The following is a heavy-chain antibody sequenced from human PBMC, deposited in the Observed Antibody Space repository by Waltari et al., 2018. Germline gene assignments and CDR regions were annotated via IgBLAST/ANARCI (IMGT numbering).Heavy chain of an antibody. Sequence: QVQLQESGPGLVKPSETLALTCTVSGGSISSYYWSWIRQPPGKGLEWIGYIYYSGSTNYNPSLKSRVTISVDTSKNQFSLKLSSVTAADTAVYYCARSYGYAVYFDYWGQGTLVTVSS. CDR3: ARSYGYAVYFDY. V-gene: IGHV4-59*01. D-gene: IGHD5-18*01. J-gene: IGHJ4*02. CDR2: IYYSGST. CDR1: GGSISSYY.